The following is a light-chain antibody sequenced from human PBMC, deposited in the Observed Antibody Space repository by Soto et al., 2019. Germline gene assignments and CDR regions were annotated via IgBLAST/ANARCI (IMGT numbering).Light chain of an antibody. CDR3: SSYAGSNNFGV. J-gene: IGLJ1*01. CDR2: EVN. Sequence: QSVLTQPPSASGSPGQSVTISCTGTSSDVGGYNYVSWYQQHPGKAPKLMIYEVNKRPSGVPDRFSGSESGNTASLTVSGLQAEDEAYYYCSSYAGSNNFGVFGTGTKVTVL. V-gene: IGLV2-8*01. CDR1: SSDVGGYNY.